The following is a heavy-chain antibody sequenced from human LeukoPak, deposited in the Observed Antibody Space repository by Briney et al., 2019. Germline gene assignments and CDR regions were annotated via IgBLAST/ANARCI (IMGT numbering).Heavy chain of an antibody. Sequence: PGGSLRLSCAASGFTFSNFWMNWVRQAPGKGLEWVSYISSSGSTIYYADSVKGRFTISRDNSRNFIYLQLNSLRAEDTAIYYCARDEKDGPLWYWGQGILVFVSS. D-gene: IGHD2-15*01. CDR3: ARDEKDGPLWY. CDR2: ISSSGSTI. CDR1: GFTFSNFW. J-gene: IGHJ4*02. V-gene: IGHV3-48*04.